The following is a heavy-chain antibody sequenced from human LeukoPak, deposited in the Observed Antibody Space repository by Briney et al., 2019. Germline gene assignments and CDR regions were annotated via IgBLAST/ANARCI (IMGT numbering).Heavy chain of an antibody. CDR1: GFTFSSYA. CDR2: ISSNGGST. D-gene: IGHD2-2*01. J-gene: IGHJ6*02. Sequence: PGGSLRLSCSASGFTFSSYAMHWVRQAPGKGLEYVSAISSNGGSTYYADSVKGRFTISRDNSKNTLYLQMSSLRAEDTAVYYCVKDGIVVVPAAMQGSCYYYGMDVWGQGTTVTVSS. V-gene: IGHV3-64D*09. CDR3: VKDGIVVVPAAMQGSCYYYGMDV.